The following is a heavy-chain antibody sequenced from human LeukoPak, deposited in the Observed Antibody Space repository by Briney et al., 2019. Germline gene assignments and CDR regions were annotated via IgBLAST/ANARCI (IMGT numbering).Heavy chain of an antibody. CDR3: ARERITIFGVALDY. D-gene: IGHD3-3*01. CDR2: IKQDGSEK. J-gene: IGHJ4*02. CDR1: GFTFSSYW. V-gene: IGHV3-7*01. Sequence: GSLRLSCAASGFTFSSYWMSWVRQAPGKGLEWVANIKQDGSEKYYVDSVKGRFTISRDNAKNSLYLQMNSLRAEDTAVYYCARERITIFGVALDYWGQGTLVTASS.